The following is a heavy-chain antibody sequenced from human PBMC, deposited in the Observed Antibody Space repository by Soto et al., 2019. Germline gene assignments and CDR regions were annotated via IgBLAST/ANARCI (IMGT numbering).Heavy chain of an antibody. J-gene: IGHJ1*01. V-gene: IGHV4-4*07. CDR3: ARETAENWSYEAH. CDR1: GAYISDFS. Sequence: SETLSLTCRISGAYISDFSWSWIRQPAGKGLEWIGRITINGNTQKNPSFKSRVTMSIDTSRNHFSLNLQSATAADTALYYCARETAENWSYEAHWGPGTLITAS. CDR2: ITINGNT. D-gene: IGHD1-7*01.